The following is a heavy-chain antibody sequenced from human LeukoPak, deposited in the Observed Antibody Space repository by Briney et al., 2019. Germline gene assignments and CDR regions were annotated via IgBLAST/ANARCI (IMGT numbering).Heavy chain of an antibody. CDR2: INPSGSST. V-gene: IGHV1-46*01. D-gene: IGHD1-26*01. Sequence: ASVKVSCKASGYTFTSYYMHWVRQAPGQGLEWMGLINPSGSSTSYAQKFQGRLSLTKDMSTSTDYMELSSLRSEDTAVYYCARDNSVGDTAWWFDPWGQGTLVTVSS. CDR3: ARDNSVGDTAWWFDP. J-gene: IGHJ5*02. CDR1: GYTFTSYY.